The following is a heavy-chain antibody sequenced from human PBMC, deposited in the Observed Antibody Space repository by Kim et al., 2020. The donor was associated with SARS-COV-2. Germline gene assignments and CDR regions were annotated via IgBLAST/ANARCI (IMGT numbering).Heavy chain of an antibody. V-gene: IGHV3-33*05. CDR1: GFTLTSYG. CDR2: ISYDGNNE. D-gene: IGHD3-10*01. CDR3: ARDRTFNYYGSGTYYNVESFSWCGP. J-gene: IGHJ5*02. Sequence: GGSLRLSCAASGFTLTSYGIHWVRQGPGKGLEWVALISYDGNNEYYADSVKGRFTISTDNSKNTLYLQMNSLRVEDTAVYYCARDRTFNYYGSGTYYNVESFSWCGPGGQGNRVSVSS.